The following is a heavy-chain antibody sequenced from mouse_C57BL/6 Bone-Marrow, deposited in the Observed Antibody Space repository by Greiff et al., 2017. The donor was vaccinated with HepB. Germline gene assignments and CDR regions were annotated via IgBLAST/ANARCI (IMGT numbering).Heavy chain of an antibody. D-gene: IGHD1-1*01. V-gene: IGHV1-36*01. CDR2: VYPYNGGT. J-gene: IGHJ1*03. CDR3: AREDYEWYFDV. Sequence: EVKLVESGPVLVKPGPSVKISCKASGFTFTDYYMHWVKQSHGKSLEWIGLVYPYNGGTSYNQKFKGKATLTVDTSSSTAYMELNSLTSEDSAVYYCAREDYEWYFDVWDTGTTVTVSS. CDR1: GFTFTDYY.